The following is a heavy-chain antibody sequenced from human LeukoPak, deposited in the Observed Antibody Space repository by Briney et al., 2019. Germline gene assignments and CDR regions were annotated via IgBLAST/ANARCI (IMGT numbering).Heavy chain of an antibody. CDR3: TQSNY. CDR2: IRSKADNYAT. Sequence: GGSLRLSCAASGFTFSGSPILWVRQASGRGLEWVGRIRSKADNYATAYAASVQGRCTISRDDSKSTAYLQLNSLKTEDTAVYYCTQSNYWGQGALVTVSS. J-gene: IGHJ4*02. V-gene: IGHV3-73*01. CDR1: GFTFSGSP.